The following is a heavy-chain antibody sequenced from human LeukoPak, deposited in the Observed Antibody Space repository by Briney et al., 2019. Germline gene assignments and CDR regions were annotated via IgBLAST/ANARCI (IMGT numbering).Heavy chain of an antibody. CDR1: GFTFSDYY. Sequence: GGSLRLSCAASGFTFSDYYMSWVCQAPGQGLEWVSFITTSSGFTNYADSVKGRFTISRDNAKNSLYLQMNGLRADDTAVYFCASTSGTYYSFDYWGQGMLVTVSS. CDR3: ASTSGTYYSFDY. J-gene: IGHJ4*02. V-gene: IGHV3-11*03. CDR2: ITTSSGFT. D-gene: IGHD1-26*01.